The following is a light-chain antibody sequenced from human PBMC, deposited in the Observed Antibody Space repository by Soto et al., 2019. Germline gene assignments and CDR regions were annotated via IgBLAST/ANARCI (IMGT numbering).Light chain of an antibody. CDR2: FAS. Sequence: DIQMTQSPSSLSASVGDRVTLTCRASQSISSYLNWYQLKPGRPPKLLIYFASSLQAGVPSRFSGAGSETDFTLTITDLQPEDFATYYCQQSDHSPMYTFGQGTDLEIK. J-gene: IGKJ2*01. CDR1: QSISSY. V-gene: IGKV1-39*01. CDR3: QQSDHSPMYT.